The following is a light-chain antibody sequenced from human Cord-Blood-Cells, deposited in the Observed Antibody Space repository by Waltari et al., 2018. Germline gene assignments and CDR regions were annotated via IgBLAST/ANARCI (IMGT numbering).Light chain of an antibody. CDR3: QQLYGKVT. CDR2: AAS. CDR1: QSNSSY. Sequence: DMQMTQSPSSLFASLVSWVTIPCRPSQSNSSYLNWYQQKPGKAPKLQIYAASSLQSGVPSRFSGSGSGTDYTLSISRLEPEDVATCGCQQLYGKVTSGGGPKVEIK. V-gene: IGKV1-39*01. J-gene: IGKJ4*02.